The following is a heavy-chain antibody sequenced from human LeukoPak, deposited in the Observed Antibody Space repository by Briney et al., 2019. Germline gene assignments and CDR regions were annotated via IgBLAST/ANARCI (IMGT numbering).Heavy chain of an antibody. CDR1: GFTFSSYA. CDR2: ISGSGGGT. V-gene: IGHV3-23*01. D-gene: IGHD3-22*01. Sequence: GGSLRLSCAASGFTFSSYAMNWVRQAPGKGLEWVSGISGSGGGTYYADSVKGRFTISRDNSKNTLYLQMNSLRAEDTAVYYCAKASAMIVVVSKHFDYWGQGTLVTVSS. CDR3: AKASAMIVVVSKHFDY. J-gene: IGHJ4*02.